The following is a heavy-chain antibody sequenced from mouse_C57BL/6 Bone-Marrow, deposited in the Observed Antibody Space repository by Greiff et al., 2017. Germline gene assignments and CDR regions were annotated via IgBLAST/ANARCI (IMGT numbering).Heavy chain of an antibody. Sequence: EVKVVESGGDLVKPGGSLKLSCAASGFTFSSYGMSWVRQTPDKRLEWVATISSGGSYTYYPDSVKGRFTISRDNAKNTLYLQMSSLKSEDTAMYYCARRGYYYGSPYFDYWGQGTTLTVSS. J-gene: IGHJ2*01. V-gene: IGHV5-6*01. CDR2: ISSGGSYT. D-gene: IGHD1-1*01. CDR3: ARRGYYYGSPYFDY. CDR1: GFTFSSYG.